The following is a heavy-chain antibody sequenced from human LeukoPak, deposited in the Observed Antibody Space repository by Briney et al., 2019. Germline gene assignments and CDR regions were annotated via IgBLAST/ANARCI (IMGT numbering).Heavy chain of an antibody. CDR1: GYTFTAYY. D-gene: IGHD2-2*01. CDR3: ARDPCSSTSCYEAFDP. CDR2: INPNSGGT. V-gene: IGHV1-2*06. Sequence: GASVKVSCKASGYTFTAYYTHWVRQAPGQGLEWMGRINPNSGGTNYAQKFQGRVTMTRDTSISAAYMELSGLRSDDTAIYYCARDPCSSTSCYEAFDPWGQGALVTVSS. J-gene: IGHJ5*02.